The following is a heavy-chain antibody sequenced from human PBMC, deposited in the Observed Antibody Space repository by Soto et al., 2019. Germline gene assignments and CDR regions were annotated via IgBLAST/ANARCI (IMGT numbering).Heavy chain of an antibody. J-gene: IGHJ6*02. D-gene: IGHD2-2*01. Sequence: PGGSLRLSCAASGFTFSSYEMNWVRQAPGKGLEWVSYISSSGSTIYYADSVKGRFTISRDNAKNSLYLQMNSLRAEDTAVYYCARDSYLVVPDAIYYGMDVWGQGTTVTVSS. CDR1: GFTFSSYE. V-gene: IGHV3-48*03. CDR2: ISSSGSTI. CDR3: ARDSYLVVPDAIYYGMDV.